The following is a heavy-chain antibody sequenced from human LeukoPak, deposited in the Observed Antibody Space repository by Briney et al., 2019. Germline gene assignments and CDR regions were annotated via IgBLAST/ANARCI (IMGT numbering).Heavy chain of an antibody. CDR3: ARGLYYYDSNGRTPYDF. J-gene: IGHJ4*02. CDR2: MNPNSGDT. CDR1: GYTFIICD. Sequence: ASVKVSCKASGYTFIICDINWVRQAPGQGLEWMGWMNPNSGDTGYAQKFQGRVSMTRDTSISTAYMELRGLRSEDTAVYYCARGLYYYDSNGRTPYDFWGQGTLVTVSS. V-gene: IGHV1-8*01. D-gene: IGHD3-22*01.